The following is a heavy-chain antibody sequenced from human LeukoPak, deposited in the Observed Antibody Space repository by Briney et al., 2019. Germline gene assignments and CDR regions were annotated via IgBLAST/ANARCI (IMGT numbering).Heavy chain of an antibody. CDR2: ISSSGSTI. V-gene: IGHV3-11*01. Sequence: GGSLRLSCAASGFTFSDYYMSWIRQAPGKGLEWVSYISSSGSTIYYADSVKGRFTISRDNAKNSLYLQMNSLRAEDTAVYYCARGPMTTVTQFLYYYYYYGMDVWGQGTTVTVSS. CDR1: GFTFSDYY. J-gene: IGHJ6*02. D-gene: IGHD4-17*01. CDR3: ARGPMTTVTQFLYYYYYYGMDV.